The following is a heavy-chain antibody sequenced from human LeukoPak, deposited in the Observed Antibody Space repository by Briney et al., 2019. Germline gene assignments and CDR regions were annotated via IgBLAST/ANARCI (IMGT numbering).Heavy chain of an antibody. D-gene: IGHD4-23*01. V-gene: IGHV1-69*04. J-gene: IGHJ4*02. CDR3: AKDILRWSFDY. CDR1: GGTFSSYA. Sequence: SVKVSCKASGGTFSSYAISWVRQAPGQGLEWMGRIIPILGIANYAQKFQGRVTITADKSTSTAYMELSNLRAEDTAVYYCAKDILRWSFDYWGRGTLVTVSS. CDR2: IIPILGIA.